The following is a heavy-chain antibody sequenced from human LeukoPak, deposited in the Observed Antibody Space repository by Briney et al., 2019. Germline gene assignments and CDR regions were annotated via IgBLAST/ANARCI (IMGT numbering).Heavy chain of an antibody. Sequence: PSETLSLTCTVSGGSISSYYWSWIRQPAGKGLEWIGRIYTSGSTNYNPSLKSRVTISVDTSKNQFSLKLSSVTAADTAVYYCARMYSSSWYERYYFDYWGQGTLVTVSS. CDR3: ARMYSSSWYERYYFDY. D-gene: IGHD6-13*01. J-gene: IGHJ4*02. CDR2: IYTSGST. CDR1: GGSISSYY. V-gene: IGHV4-4*07.